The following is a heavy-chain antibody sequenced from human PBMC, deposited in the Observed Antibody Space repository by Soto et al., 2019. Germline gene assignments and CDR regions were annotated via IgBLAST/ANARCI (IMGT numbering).Heavy chain of an antibody. CDR3: ARDRGRRFDP. V-gene: IGHV4-61*01. CDR1: GGSVSSGSYY. Sequence: QVQLQESGPGLVKPSETLSLTCTVSGGSVSSGSYYWSWIRQPPGKGLEWIGDIYYSGSANYNASLKSRVTLSVDTSKNQFSLKLSSVTAADTAVYYCARDRGRRFDPWGQGTLVTVSS. J-gene: IGHJ5*02. CDR2: IYYSGSA.